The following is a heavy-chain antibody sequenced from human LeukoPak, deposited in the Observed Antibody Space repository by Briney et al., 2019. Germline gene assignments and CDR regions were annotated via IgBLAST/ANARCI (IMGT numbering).Heavy chain of an antibody. D-gene: IGHD2-2*01. J-gene: IGHJ5*02. V-gene: IGHV3-48*03. Sequence: GGSLRLSCAASGFTFSSYEMNWVRQAPGKGLEWVSYISSSGSTIYYADSVKGRFTISRDNAKNTLYLQMNSLRAEDTAVYYCAKGGGYCSSTSCYGGFDPWGQGTLLTVAA. CDR1: GFTFSSYE. CDR2: ISSSGSTI. CDR3: AKGGGYCSSTSCYGGFDP.